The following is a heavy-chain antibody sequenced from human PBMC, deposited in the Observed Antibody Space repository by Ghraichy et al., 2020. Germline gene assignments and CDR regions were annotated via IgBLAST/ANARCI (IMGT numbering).Heavy chain of an antibody. Sequence: SETLSLTCTVSGGSISSGDYYWSWIRQPPGKGLEWIGYIYYSGSTYYNPSLKSRVTISVDTSKHQFSLKLSSVTAADTAVYYCARSMVRGVLMSYYYMDVWGNGTPVTVSS. D-gene: IGHD3-10*01. CDR1: GGSISSGDYY. CDR2: IYYSGST. CDR3: ARSMVRGVLMSYYYMDV. V-gene: IGHV4-30-4*08. J-gene: IGHJ6*03.